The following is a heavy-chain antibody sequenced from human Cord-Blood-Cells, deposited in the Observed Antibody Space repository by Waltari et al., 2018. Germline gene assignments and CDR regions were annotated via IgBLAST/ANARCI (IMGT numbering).Heavy chain of an antibody. CDR1: GGSISSSSYY. V-gene: IGHV4-39*01. CDR3: AGSGSYYAFDI. Sequence: QLQLQESGPGLVKPSETLSLTCTVSGGSISSSSYYWGWIRQPPGKGLVWIGSIYYSGSTYYNPSLKSRVTISVDTSKNQFSLKLSSVTAADTAVYYCAGSGSYYAFDIWGQGTMVTVSS. J-gene: IGHJ3*02. CDR2: IYYSGST. D-gene: IGHD1-26*01.